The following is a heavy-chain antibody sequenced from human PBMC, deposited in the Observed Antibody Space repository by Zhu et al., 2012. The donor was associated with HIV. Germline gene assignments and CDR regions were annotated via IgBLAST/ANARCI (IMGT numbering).Heavy chain of an antibody. Sequence: QVQLQESGPGLMKPSETLSLTCDVSGYSISSGYFWGWIRQPQGKGLEWIGAIHHGGTTSYNPSLKSRVAISVDTSRNQFSLRLSSVTAADTAVYYCARHSLSTYGVWGQGTLVTVSS. V-gene: IGHV4-38-2*01. CDR1: GYSISSGYF. J-gene: IGHJ4*02. CDR3: ARHSLSTYGV. CDR2: IHHGGTT. D-gene: IGHD4-17*01.